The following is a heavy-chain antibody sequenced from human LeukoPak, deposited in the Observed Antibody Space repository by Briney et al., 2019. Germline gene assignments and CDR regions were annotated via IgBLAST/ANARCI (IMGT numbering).Heavy chain of an antibody. CDR3: AKRTSSSSSWSSWDY. J-gene: IGHJ4*02. CDR2: IGDSSTPT. CDR1: GFSFSTYA. D-gene: IGHD6-13*01. V-gene: IGHV3-23*01. Sequence: PGGSLRLSCVASGFSFSTYAMTWVRQAPEKGLEWVSVIGDSSTPTYYADSVKGRFTISRDNSKNTLYLQMNSLRAEDTAVYYCAKRTSSSSSWSSWDYWGQGTLVAVSS.